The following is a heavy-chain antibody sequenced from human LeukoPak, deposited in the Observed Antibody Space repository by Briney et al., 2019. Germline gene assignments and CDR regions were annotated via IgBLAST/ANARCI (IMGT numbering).Heavy chain of an antibody. J-gene: IGHJ4*02. CDR1: GFTFSSYA. V-gene: IGHV3-23*01. Sequence: GGSLRLSCAAAGFTFSSYAMSWVRQAQGKGLEWVSSIGGNGGSTYYAESVKGRFTISRDTSKNTLYLQMDSLRADDTALYYCAKEQGWFGECSTYWGQGTLVTVSS. D-gene: IGHD3-10*01. CDR2: IGGNGGST. CDR3: AKEQGWFGECSTY.